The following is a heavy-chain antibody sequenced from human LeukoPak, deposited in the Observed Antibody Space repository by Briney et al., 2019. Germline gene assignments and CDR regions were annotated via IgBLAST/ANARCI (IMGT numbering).Heavy chain of an antibody. D-gene: IGHD6-19*01. CDR3: ARARYSSGWYTWFDP. CDR1: GYTFTNYY. CDR2: INPSGGTT. Sequence: ASVKVSCKASGYTFTNYYMHWVRQAPGQGLEWMGIINPSGGTTTYAHKFQDRVTMTRDTSTSTVYMELSSLRSEDTAVYYCARARYSSGWYTWFDPWGQGTLVTVSS. V-gene: IGHV1-46*01. J-gene: IGHJ5*02.